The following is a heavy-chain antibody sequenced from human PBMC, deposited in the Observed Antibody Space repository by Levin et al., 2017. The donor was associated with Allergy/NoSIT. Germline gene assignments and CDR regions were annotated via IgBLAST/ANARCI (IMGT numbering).Heavy chain of an antibody. D-gene: IGHD6-19*01. Sequence: GGSLRLSCAASGFTVGSTSMSWVRQAPGKGLEWVSVIYSGGRTDYSDSVKGRFNISGDNSKNMLHLQMNGLRVEDTAVYFCARHSSGWSYYFDYWGQGILVTVSS. V-gene: IGHV3-66*04. CDR2: IYSGGRT. CDR1: GFTVGSTS. CDR3: ARHSSGWSYYFDY. J-gene: IGHJ4*02.